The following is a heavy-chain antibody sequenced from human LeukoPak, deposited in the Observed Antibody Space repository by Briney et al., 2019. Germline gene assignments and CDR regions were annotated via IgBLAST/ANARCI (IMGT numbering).Heavy chain of an antibody. D-gene: IGHD3-10*01. J-gene: IGHJ4*02. CDR3: ARSSVQFGTATHFDS. Sequence: PSETLSLTCRASGGPVSSGIHCWSWIRQPPGKRPEWIAYICDTGSIDHNPSLESRITISKDMSMNQFSLKLSSVTAADTAMYYCARSSVQFGTATHFDSWGQGTLVIVSS. CDR2: ICDTGSI. V-gene: IGHV4-61*01. CDR1: GGPVSSGIHC.